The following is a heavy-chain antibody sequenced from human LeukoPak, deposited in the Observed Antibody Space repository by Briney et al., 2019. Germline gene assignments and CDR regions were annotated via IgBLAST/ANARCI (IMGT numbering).Heavy chain of an antibody. V-gene: IGHV3-49*04. CDR1: GFTFGDYA. J-gene: IGHJ1*01. CDR3: TRGAYYDFWSGYLFQH. D-gene: IGHD3-3*01. Sequence: QAGGSLRLSCAASGFTFGDYAMNWVRQAPGKGLEWVALIRSKAYGGTAEYAASVKGRFIISRDDSKSIAYLQMNSLKTEDIAVYYCTRGAYYDFWSGYLFQHWGQGTLVTVSS. CDR2: IRSKAYGGTA.